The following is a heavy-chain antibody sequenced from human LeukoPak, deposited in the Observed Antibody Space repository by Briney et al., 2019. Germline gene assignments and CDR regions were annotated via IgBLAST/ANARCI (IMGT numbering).Heavy chain of an antibody. CDR2: IIPIFGTA. Sequence: ASVKVSCKASGGTFSSYAISGVRQAPGQGLEWMGGIIPIFGTANYAQKFQGRVTITTDESTSTAYMELSSLRSEDTAVYYCARSVLSYYYYYYMDVWGKGTTVTVSS. V-gene: IGHV1-69*05. CDR1: GGTFSSYA. CDR3: ARSVLSYYYYYYMDV. J-gene: IGHJ6*03. D-gene: IGHD2-15*01.